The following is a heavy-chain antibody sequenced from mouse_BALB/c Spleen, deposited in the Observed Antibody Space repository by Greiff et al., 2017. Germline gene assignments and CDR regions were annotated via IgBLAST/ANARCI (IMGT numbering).Heavy chain of an antibody. V-gene: IGHV1S126*01. CDR2: IDPSDSET. CDR1: GYSFTSYW. D-gene: IGHD1-2*01. Sequence: QVQLKESGPQLVRPGASVKISCKASGYSFTSYWMHWVKQRPGQGLEWIGMIDPSDSETRLNQKFKDKATLTVDKSSSTAYMQLSSPTSEDSAVYYCEIHYYGFDYWGQGTTLTVSS. CDR3: EIHYYGFDY. J-gene: IGHJ2*01.